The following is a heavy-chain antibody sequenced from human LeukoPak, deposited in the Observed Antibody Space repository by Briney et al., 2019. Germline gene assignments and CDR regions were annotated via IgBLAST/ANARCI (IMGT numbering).Heavy chain of an antibody. J-gene: IGHJ5*02. CDR3: ARDINGYYYDSHGYYPTDL. CDR2: ISVYNGNT. Sequence: GASVKVSCKASGYIFTCYGISWVRQAPGQGLEGMGWISVYNGNTNYPQRLQGRVTMTTDTSTTTAYMELRSLRSDDTAVYYCARDINGYYYDSHGYYPTDLWGQGTLVTVSS. D-gene: IGHD3-22*01. V-gene: IGHV1-18*01. CDR1: GYIFTCYG.